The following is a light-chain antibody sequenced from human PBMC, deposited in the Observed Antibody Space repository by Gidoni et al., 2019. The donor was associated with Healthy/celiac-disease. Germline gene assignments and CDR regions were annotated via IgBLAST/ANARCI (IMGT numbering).Light chain of an antibody. CDR3: SSYTSSSTRV. CDR2: EVS. Sequence: QSALTKPASVSGSPGQSITISCTGTSSDVGGYNYVSWYQQHPGKATKLMIYEVSNRPSGVSNRFSGSKSGNTASLAISGLQAEDEADYYCSSYTSSSTRVFGGGTKLTVL. V-gene: IGLV2-14*01. J-gene: IGLJ2*01. CDR1: SSDVGGYNY.